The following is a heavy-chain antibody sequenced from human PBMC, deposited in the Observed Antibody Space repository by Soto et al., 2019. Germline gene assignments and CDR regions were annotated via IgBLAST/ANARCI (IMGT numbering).Heavy chain of an antibody. Sequence: SETLSLTCAVYGGSFSGYYWSWIRQPPGKGLEWIGEINHSGSTNYNPSLKSRVTISVDTSKNQFSLKLSSVTAADTAVYYCARTYYYDSSGYYSNYWGQGTLVTVS. J-gene: IGHJ4*02. D-gene: IGHD3-22*01. CDR1: GGSFSGYY. CDR2: INHSGST. CDR3: ARTYYYDSSGYYSNY. V-gene: IGHV4-34*01.